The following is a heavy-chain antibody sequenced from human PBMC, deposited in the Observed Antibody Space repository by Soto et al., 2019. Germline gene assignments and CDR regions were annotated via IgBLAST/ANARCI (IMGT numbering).Heavy chain of an antibody. D-gene: IGHD3-22*01. J-gene: IGHJ6*02. CDR3: AGGRIVVVGSRAYYGMDV. CDR2: IIPVFGLV. Sequence: QVHLLLQSGAEVKKPGSSVKVSCKASGGTPSNSAISWVRQAPGQGLEWMGGIIPVFGLVKYAQNFQGRVTITEDESTNPAYMELSSLRPEDTAVYYCAGGRIVVVGSRAYYGMDVWGQGTTVTVSS. V-gene: IGHV1-69*01. CDR1: GGTPSNSA.